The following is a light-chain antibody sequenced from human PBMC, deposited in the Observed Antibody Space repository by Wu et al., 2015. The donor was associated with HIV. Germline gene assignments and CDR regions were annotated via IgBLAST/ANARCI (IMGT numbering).Light chain of an antibody. J-gene: IGKJ1*01. Sequence: EIVLTQSPGTLSLSPGERATLSCRASQSVSSSYLAWYQQKPGQAPRLLIYGASSRATGIPDRFSGSGSGTDFTLTITRLESEDFAVYCCHQYATSPTFGQGTKVEV. CDR3: HQYATSPT. CDR2: GAS. V-gene: IGKV3-20*01. CDR1: QSVSSSY.